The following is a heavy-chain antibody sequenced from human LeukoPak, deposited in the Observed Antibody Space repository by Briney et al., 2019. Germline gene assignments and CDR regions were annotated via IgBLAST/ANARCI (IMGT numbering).Heavy chain of an antibody. CDR2: ISGTSSTI. J-gene: IGHJ4*02. CDR3: ATSGPPAGKTPFDY. D-gene: IGHD2-2*01. CDR1: GFTFRSYS. Sequence: GGSLRLSCAASGFTFRSYSMNWVRQAPGKGLEWVSYISGTSSTIYYADSVKGRFTISRDNARDSLYLQMNSLRAEDTAVYYCATSGPPAGKTPFDYWAREPWSPSPQ. V-gene: IGHV3-48*01.